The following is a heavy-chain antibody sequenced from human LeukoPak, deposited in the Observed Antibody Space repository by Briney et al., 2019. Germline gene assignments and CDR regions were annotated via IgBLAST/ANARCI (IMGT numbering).Heavy chain of an antibody. CDR2: ISGSGGST. CDR3: ASPEGYKGWEY. V-gene: IGHV3-23*01. D-gene: IGHD5-24*01. J-gene: IGHJ4*02. CDR1: GFTFSSCA. Sequence: GGSLRLSCAASGFTFSSCAMSWVRQAPGKGLEWVSAISGSGGSTYYADSVEGRFTISRDNSKNTLYLQMNSLRAEDTAVYCCASPEGYKGWEYWGQGTLVTVSS.